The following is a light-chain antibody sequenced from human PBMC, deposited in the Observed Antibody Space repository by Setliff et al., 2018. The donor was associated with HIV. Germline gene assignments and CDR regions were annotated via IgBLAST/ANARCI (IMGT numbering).Light chain of an antibody. CDR1: SSNIGTNT. Sequence: QSALTQPPSASGIPGQRVTISCSGSSSNIGTNTVTWYQQFPGTAPTLLIYNNNQRPSGVPDRFSGSKSGTSASLAISGLQSEDEAHYYCAAWDDSLNGPDYVFGTGTRSPS. CDR2: NNN. CDR3: AAWDDSLNGPDYV. J-gene: IGLJ1*01. V-gene: IGLV1-44*01.